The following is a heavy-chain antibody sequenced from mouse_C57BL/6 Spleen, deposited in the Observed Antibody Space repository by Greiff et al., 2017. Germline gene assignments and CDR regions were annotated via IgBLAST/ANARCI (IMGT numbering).Heavy chain of an antibody. CDR3: AKGDYGYPFAY. Sequence: QVQLQQPGAELVMPGASVKLSCKASGYTFTSYWMHWVKQRPGQGLEWIGEIDPSDSYTNYNQQFKGKSTLTVDKSSSTAYMQLSSLTSEDSAVYYCAKGDYGYPFAYWGQGTLVTVSA. D-gene: IGHD2-2*01. CDR2: IDPSDSYT. CDR1: GYTFTSYW. J-gene: IGHJ3*01. V-gene: IGHV1-69*01.